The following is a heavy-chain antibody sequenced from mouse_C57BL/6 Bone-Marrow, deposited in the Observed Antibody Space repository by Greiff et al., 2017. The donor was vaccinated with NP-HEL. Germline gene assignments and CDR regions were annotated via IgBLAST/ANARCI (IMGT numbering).Heavy chain of an antibody. J-gene: IGHJ1*03. CDR2: IYPRSGNT. D-gene: IGHD2-5*01. CDR1: GYTFTSYG. V-gene: IGHV1-81*01. CDR3: ARDSNYSHWYFDV. Sequence: QVQLQQSGAELARPGASVKLSCKASGYTFTSYGISWVKQRTGQGLEWIGEIYPRSGNTYYNEKFKGKATLTADKSSSTAYMELRSLTSEDSAVYFCARDSNYSHWYFDVWGTGTTVTVSS.